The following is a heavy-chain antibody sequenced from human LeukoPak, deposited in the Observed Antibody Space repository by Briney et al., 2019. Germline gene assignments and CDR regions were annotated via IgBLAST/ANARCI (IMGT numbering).Heavy chain of an antibody. V-gene: IGHV3-21*01. CDR1: GLTFRNYW. J-gene: IGHJ4*02. CDR3: ARAAINIPGVRVSFDY. D-gene: IGHD2-2*01. Sequence: GGSLRLSCAASGLTFRNYWMNWVRQAPGKGLEWVSCISGSSSYIYYADSVKGRFTISRDNAKNSLFLQMNSLRAEDTAVYYCARAAINIPGVRVSFDYWGQGTLVTVSS. CDR2: ISGSSSYI.